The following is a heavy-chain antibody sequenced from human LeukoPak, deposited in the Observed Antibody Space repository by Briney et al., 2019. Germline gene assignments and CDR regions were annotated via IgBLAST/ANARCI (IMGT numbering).Heavy chain of an antibody. CDR1: GFSFSDYY. V-gene: IGHV3-11*01. CDR3: VRDPWGSRGY. Sequence: SGGSLRLSCAASGFSFSDYYMSWIRQAPGKGPEWVSHISDSGSTINYADSVKGRFTISRDNTKKSLFPQMNSLRAEDTAVYYCVRDPWGSRGYWGQGTLVTVSS. D-gene: IGHD2-2*01. J-gene: IGHJ4*02. CDR2: ISDSGSTI.